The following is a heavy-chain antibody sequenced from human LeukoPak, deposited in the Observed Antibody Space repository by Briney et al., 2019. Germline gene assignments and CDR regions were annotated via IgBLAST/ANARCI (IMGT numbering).Heavy chain of an antibody. V-gene: IGHV4-59*01. CDR3: ARGSPGHIWFGGYFDY. J-gene: IGHJ4*02. Sequence: SETLSLTCTVSGDSISSYYWSWLRQPPGKGLECIGYIYYSGSTNYNPSLKSRVTISVDTSKNQFSLKLGSVTAADTAVYYCARGSPGHIWFGGYFDYWGQGTLVTVSS. CDR2: IYYSGST. D-gene: IGHD3-10*01. CDR1: GDSISSYY.